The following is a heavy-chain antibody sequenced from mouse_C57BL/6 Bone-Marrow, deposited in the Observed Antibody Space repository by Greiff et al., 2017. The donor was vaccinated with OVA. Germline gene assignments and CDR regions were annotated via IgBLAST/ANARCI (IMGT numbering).Heavy chain of an antibody. CDR3: TKVFFDY. CDR1: GFNIKDDY. Sequence: DVKLQESGAELVRPGASVTLSCTASGFNIKDDYMHWVKQRPEQGLEWIGWIDPENGDTEYASKYQGKATRTADTSSNTAYLQLSSLTPDDTAVYYCTKVFFDYWGRGTTLTVSS. V-gene: IGHV14-4*01. CDR2: IDPENGDT. J-gene: IGHJ2*01.